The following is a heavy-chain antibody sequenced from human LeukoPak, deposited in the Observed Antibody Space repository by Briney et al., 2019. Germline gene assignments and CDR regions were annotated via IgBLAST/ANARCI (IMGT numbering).Heavy chain of an antibody. CDR2: ISSSSSYI. V-gene: IGHV3-21*01. D-gene: IGHD3-9*01. J-gene: IGHJ3*02. CDR1: GFTFSSYS. Sequence: GGSLRLSCAASGFTFSSYSMNWVRQAPGKGLEWVSSISSSSSYIYYADSVKGRFTISRDNAKNSLYLQMNSLRAEDTAVYYCARDRYVLGAFDIWGQGTMVTVSS. CDR3: ARDRYVLGAFDI.